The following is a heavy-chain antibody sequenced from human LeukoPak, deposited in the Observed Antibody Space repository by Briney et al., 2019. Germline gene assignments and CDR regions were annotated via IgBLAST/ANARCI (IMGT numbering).Heavy chain of an antibody. CDR1: SGSISSSSFY. J-gene: IGHJ6*03. CDR2: IYYSGST. CDR3: ARGGYYDSSGYYPFGYYYYYMDV. V-gene: IGHV4-39*07. D-gene: IGHD3-22*01. Sequence: SETLSLTCTVSSGSISSSSFYWGWIRQPPGKGLEWIGSIYYSGSTYYNPSLKSRVTISVDTSKNQFSLKLSSVTAADTAVYYCARGGYYDSSGYYPFGYYYYYMDVWGKGTTVTVSS.